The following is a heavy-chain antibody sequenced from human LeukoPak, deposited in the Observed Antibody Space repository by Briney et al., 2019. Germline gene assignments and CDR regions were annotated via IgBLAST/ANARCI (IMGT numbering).Heavy chain of an antibody. CDR2: ISAYNGNT. CDR1: GYTFTSYG. CDR3: ARVLSSGYHSYFDY. V-gene: IGHV1-18*01. Sequence: ASVKVSCKASGYTFTSYGISWVRQAPGQGLEWMGWISAYNGNTNYAQKLQGRVTMTTDTSTSTAYMELRSPRSDDTAVYYCARVLSSGYHSYFDYWGQGTLVTVSS. D-gene: IGHD3-22*01. J-gene: IGHJ4*02.